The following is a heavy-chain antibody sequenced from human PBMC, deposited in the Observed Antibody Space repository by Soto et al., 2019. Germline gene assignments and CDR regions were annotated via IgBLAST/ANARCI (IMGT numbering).Heavy chain of an antibody. V-gene: IGHV3-23*01. J-gene: IGHJ5*02. CDR3: AKGQVWFDP. CDR2: ISGSGGST. Sequence: GGSLRLSCAASGLTFSNYAMNWVRQAPGKGLEWVSGISGSGGSTYYADSVKGRFTISRDNSKNTLYLQMNSLRAEDTAVYYCAKGQVWFDPWGQGTLVTVSS. CDR1: GLTFSNYA.